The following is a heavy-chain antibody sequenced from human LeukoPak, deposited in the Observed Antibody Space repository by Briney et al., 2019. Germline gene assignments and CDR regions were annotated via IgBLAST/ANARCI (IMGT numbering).Heavy chain of an antibody. J-gene: IGHJ4*02. V-gene: IGHV4-4*07. Sequence: SETLSLTCTVSGCSISSYYWSWIGQPAGKGLEGMGRIYTSGSTNYSPSLKSPVTLPVHPSKHPSSLKLSSVTAADTAVYYCARGGHWHDVLFDYWGQGTLVTVSS. CDR1: GCSISSYY. CDR3: ARGGHWHDVLFDY. D-gene: IGHD1-1*01. CDR2: IYTSGST.